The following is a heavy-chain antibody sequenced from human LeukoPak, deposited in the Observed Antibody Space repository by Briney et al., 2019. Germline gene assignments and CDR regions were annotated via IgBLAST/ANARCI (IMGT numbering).Heavy chain of an antibody. CDR1: GFTFSSYG. CDR2: ISYDGSNK. CDR3: ATLYGDDAFDI. Sequence: PGGSLGLPCAASGFTFSSYGMHWVRQAPGKGLEWVAVISYDGSNKYYADSVKGRFTISRDNSKNTLYLQMNSLRAEDTAVYYCATLYGDDAFDIWGQGTMVTVSS. J-gene: IGHJ3*02. D-gene: IGHD4-17*01. V-gene: IGHV3-30*03.